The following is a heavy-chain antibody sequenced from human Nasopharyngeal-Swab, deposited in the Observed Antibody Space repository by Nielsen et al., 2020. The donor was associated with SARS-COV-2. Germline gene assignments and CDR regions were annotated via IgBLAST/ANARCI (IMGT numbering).Heavy chain of an antibody. J-gene: IGHJ3*02. CDR2: IYYTGST. CDR1: GGSMSGYY. Sequence: SETLSLTCTVSGGSMSGYYWTWIRQPPGKGLEWIGYIYYTGSTNYNPSLKSRVTISIDTSKNQFSLKLTSVTAADTAMYFCAQYKAAAGIWAFDIWGQGTMVTVSS. V-gene: IGHV4-59*01. D-gene: IGHD6-13*01. CDR3: AQYKAAAGIWAFDI.